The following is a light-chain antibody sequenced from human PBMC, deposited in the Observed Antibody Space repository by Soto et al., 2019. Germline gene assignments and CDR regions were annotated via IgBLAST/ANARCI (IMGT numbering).Light chain of an antibody. V-gene: IGLV2-23*01. CDR2: EGG. CDR3: CSYAGFSTFV. Sequence: QSVLTQPASVCGSPGQSITISCTGSSSDVGGYNFVSWYQQIPGKAPKLMIYEGGKRPAGVSNRFSGSKSGNTASLTISGLQAEDETDYYCCSYAGFSTFVFGTGTKLTVL. J-gene: IGLJ1*01. CDR1: SSDVGGYNF.